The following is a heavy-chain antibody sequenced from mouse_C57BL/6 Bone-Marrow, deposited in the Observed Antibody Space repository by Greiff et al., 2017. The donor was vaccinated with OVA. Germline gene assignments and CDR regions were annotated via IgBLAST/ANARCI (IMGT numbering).Heavy chain of an antibody. J-gene: IGHJ4*01. V-gene: IGHV5-12*01. CDR1: GFTFSDYY. D-gene: IGHD1-1*01. Sequence: DVMLVESGGGLVQPGGSLKLSCAASGFTFSDYYMYWVRQTPEKRLEWVAYISNGGGSTYYPDTVKGRFTISRDNAKNTLYLQMSRLKSEDTAMYYCARRGFTTVDYAMDYWGQGTSVTVSS. CDR3: ARRGFTTVDYAMDY. CDR2: ISNGGGST.